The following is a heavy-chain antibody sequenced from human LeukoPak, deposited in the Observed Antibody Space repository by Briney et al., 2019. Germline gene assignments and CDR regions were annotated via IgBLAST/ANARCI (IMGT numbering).Heavy chain of an antibody. CDR3: AREAVVAATGGVYYYYYYMDV. Sequence: SETLSLTCTVSGGSITSSSYYWGWIRQPPGKGLEWIGSIYHSGSTYYNPSLKSRVTISVDTSKNQFSLKLSSVTAADTAVYYCAREAVVAATGGVYYYYYYMDVWGKGTTVTISS. V-gene: IGHV4-39*07. CDR2: IYHSGST. D-gene: IGHD2-15*01. J-gene: IGHJ6*03. CDR1: GGSITSSSYY.